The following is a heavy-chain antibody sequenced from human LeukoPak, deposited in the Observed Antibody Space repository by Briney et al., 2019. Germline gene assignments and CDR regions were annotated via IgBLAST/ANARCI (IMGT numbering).Heavy chain of an antibody. D-gene: IGHD3-22*01. V-gene: IGHV1-69*13. J-gene: IGHJ6*02. Sequence: SVKVSCKASGGTFSSYAISWVRQAPGQGLEWMGGINPIFGTANYAQKFQGRVTITADESTSTAYMELSSLRSEDTAVYYCARDGYYYDSSGYYTQTYYYYYYGMDVWGQGTTVTVSS. CDR2: INPIFGTA. CDR3: ARDGYYYDSSGYYTQTYYYYYYGMDV. CDR1: GGTFSSYA.